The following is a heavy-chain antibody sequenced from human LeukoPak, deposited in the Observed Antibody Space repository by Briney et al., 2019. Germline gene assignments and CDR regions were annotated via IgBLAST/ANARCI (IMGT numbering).Heavy chain of an antibody. D-gene: IGHD4-23*01. J-gene: IGHJ4*02. Sequence: GGSLRLSCAASGFTFSDYYMSWIRQAPGKGLEWVSYISSSGSTIYYADSVKGRFTISRDNAKNSLYLQMNSLRAEDTAVYYCARLVTSVVSDFYYIDFWGQGTLVTVSS. CDR3: ARLVTSVVSDFYYIDF. CDR2: ISSSGSTI. CDR1: GFTFSDYY. V-gene: IGHV3-11*01.